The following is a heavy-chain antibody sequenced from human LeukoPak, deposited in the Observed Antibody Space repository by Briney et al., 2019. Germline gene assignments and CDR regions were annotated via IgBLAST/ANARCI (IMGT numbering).Heavy chain of an antibody. D-gene: IGHD3-22*01. CDR3: AGRYYYDSSGLRH. J-gene: IGHJ1*01. CDR1: GGSISSYY. CDR2: IYYSGST. V-gene: IGHV4-59*01. Sequence: SETLSLTCTVSGGSISSYYWSWIRQPPGKGLEWIGYIYYSGSTNYNPSLKSRVTISVDTSKNQFSLKLSSVTAADTAVYYCAGRYYYDSSGLRHWGQDTLVTVSS.